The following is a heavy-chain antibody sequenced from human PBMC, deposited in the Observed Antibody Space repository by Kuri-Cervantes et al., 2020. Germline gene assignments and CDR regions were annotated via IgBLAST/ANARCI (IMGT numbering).Heavy chain of an antibody. J-gene: IGHJ4*02. Sequence: ESLKISCTVSGGSISSYYWSWIRQPPGKGLEWIGYNYYSGSTNYNPSLKSRVTISVDTSKNQFSLKLSSVTAADTAVYYCARSTESGVGYWGQGTLVTVSS. CDR2: NYYSGST. CDR1: GGSISSYY. CDR3: ARSTESGVGY. D-gene: IGHD7-27*01. V-gene: IGHV4-59*01.